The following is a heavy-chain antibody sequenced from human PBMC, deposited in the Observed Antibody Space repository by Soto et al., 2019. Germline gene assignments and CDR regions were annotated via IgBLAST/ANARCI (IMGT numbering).Heavy chain of an antibody. J-gene: IGHJ6*02. CDR1: GGSISSSNW. D-gene: IGHD1-26*01. CDR3: ARVSGSYYYGMDV. V-gene: IGHV4-4*02. CDR2: IYHSGST. Sequence: QVQLQESGPGLVKPSGTLSLTCAVPGGSISSSNWWSWVRQPPGKGLEWIGEIYHSGSTNYNPSLKGRVTISVDKSKNQFSLKLSSVTAADTAVYYCARVSGSYYYGMDVWGQGTTVTVSS.